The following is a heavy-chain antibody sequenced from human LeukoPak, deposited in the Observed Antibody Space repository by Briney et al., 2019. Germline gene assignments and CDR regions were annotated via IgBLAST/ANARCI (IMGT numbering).Heavy chain of an antibody. CDR2: IYCSGST. D-gene: IGHD4-17*01. CDR3: ARGLSGYGDPLDY. J-gene: IGHJ4*02. V-gene: IGHV4-31*03. CDR1: GGSISSGGYY. Sequence: SETLSLTCTVSGGSISSGGYYWSWIRQHPGKGLEWIGYIYCSGSTYYNPSLKSRVTISVDTSKNRFSLKLSSVTAADTAVYYCARGLSGYGDPLDYWGQGTLVTVSS.